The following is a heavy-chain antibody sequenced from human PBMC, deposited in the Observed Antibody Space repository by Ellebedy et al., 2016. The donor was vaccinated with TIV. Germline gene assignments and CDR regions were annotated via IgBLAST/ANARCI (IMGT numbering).Heavy chain of an antibody. J-gene: IGHJ4*02. CDR2: SISSGGST. CDR1: GFTFSNYA. Sequence: GESLKISCAASGFTFSNYAISWVRQAPGKGLEWVSGSISSGGSTYYTDSVKGRFTISRDNSKNTLFLQMNGLRAEDTAIYYCARDRAGIEVAAYFDYWGQGTLVTVSS. CDR3: ARDRAGIEVAAYFDY. V-gene: IGHV3-23*01. D-gene: IGHD6-19*01.